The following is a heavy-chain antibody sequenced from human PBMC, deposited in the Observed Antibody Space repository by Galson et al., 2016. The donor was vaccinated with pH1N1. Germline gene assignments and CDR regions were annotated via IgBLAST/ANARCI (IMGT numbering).Heavy chain of an antibody. Sequence: SLRLSCAASGFTFSSYSMNWVRQAPGKGLEWVSFISSSSSYVDYADSVKGRFTISRDNAKNSLYLQMSSLRAEDTAVYYCARGLGLWFGELSDPTWDYWGQGTLVTVSS. CDR1: GFTFSSYS. D-gene: IGHD3-10*01. J-gene: IGHJ4*02. CDR2: ISSSSSYV. CDR3: ARGLGLWFGELSDPTWDY. V-gene: IGHV3-21*01.